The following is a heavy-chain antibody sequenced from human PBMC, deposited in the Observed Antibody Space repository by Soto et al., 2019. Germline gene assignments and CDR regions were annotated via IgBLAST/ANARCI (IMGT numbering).Heavy chain of an antibody. CDR1: GGSISSGGYY. CDR2: IYYSGST. J-gene: IGHJ4*02. CDR3: ARAGYSGYNWGAAFGY. Sequence: QVQLQESGPGLVKPSQTLSLTCTVSGGSISSGGYYWSWIRQHPGKGLEWIGYIYYSGSTYYNPSLKSRVIISVDTSKNQFSLKLSSVTAADTAVYYCARAGYSGYNWGAAFGYWGQGTLVTVSS. D-gene: IGHD5-12*01. V-gene: IGHV4-31*03.